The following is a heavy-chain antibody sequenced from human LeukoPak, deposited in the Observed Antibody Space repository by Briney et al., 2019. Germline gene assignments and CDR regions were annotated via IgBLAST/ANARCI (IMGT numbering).Heavy chain of an antibody. CDR2: ISGSGTNT. CDR1: GFTFSSYA. J-gene: IGHJ4*02. CDR3: AKSFGPVIAAAGTGAD. V-gene: IGHV3-23*01. Sequence: GGSLRLSCAASGFTFSSYAMNWVRQAPGKGLEWVSIISGSGTNTYYADSVKGRFTLSRDNSKNTLYLQMNSLRAEDTAVYYCAKSFGPVIAAAGTGADWGQGTLVTVSS. D-gene: IGHD6-13*01.